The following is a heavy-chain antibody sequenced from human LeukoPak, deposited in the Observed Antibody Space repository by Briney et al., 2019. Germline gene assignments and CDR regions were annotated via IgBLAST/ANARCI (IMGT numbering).Heavy chain of an antibody. V-gene: IGHV4-61*02. J-gene: IGHJ4*02. CDR2: IYTRGNT. CDR3: ARDHVSGDYAVDY. Sequence: SQTLSLTCTVSGGSISSSSYFWSWIRQPAGKGLEWIGRIYTRGNTNYNPSLKSRVTTSVDRSKNQFSLKLSSVTAADTAVYYCARDHVSGDYAVDYWGQGTLVTVSS. D-gene: IGHD4-17*01. CDR1: GGSISSSSYF.